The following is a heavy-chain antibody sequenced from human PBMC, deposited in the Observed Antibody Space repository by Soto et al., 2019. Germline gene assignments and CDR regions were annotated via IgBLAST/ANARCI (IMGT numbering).Heavy chain of an antibody. J-gene: IGHJ5*02. D-gene: IGHD2-2*01. CDR1: GFTFSTYW. V-gene: IGHV3-74*01. CDR3: VRDGHCGTTSWYGNWFDP. Sequence: EVQLVESGGGLVQPGGSLRLSCAASGFTFSTYWMHWIRQVPGKGLEWVSRINSDASHTYYADSVKGRFTISRDKAKNPLHLEMNSLRAVDAAVYYWVRDGHCGTTSWYGNWFDPWGQGILVTVSS. CDR2: INSDASHT.